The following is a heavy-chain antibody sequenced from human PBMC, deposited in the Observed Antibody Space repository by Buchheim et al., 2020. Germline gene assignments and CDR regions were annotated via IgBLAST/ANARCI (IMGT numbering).Heavy chain of an antibody. CDR1: GGYFSGYY. CDR2: INHNGET. V-gene: IGHV4-34*02. J-gene: IGHJ4*02. D-gene: IGHD1-1*01. CDR3: ATREWGEAIVSIWNGDDRRGEGHYFEY. Sequence: QVQLQQWGAGPLKPSETLSLTCAVYGGYFSGYYWSWIRQSPGKGLEWIGEINHNGETNYEPSLKSRVTISPDKSKNQFALRLTSVTAADTAMYYCATREWGEAIVSIWNGDDRRGEGHYFEYWGPG.